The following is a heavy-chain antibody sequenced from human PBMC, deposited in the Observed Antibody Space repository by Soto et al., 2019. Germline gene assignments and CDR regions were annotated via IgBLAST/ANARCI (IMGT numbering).Heavy chain of an antibody. CDR2: IYPGDSDT. CDR3: ARSYYYDSNYYYYGLDV. Sequence: PGESLKISCKASGYSFTTYWIVWVRQMPGKGLEWMGIIYPGDSDTRYSPSFQGQVTISADTSISTAYLQWRSLKASDTAMYYCARSYYYDSNYYYYGLDVWGQGTTVTVS. J-gene: IGHJ6*02. V-gene: IGHV5-51*01. CDR1: GYSFTTYW. D-gene: IGHD3-10*01.